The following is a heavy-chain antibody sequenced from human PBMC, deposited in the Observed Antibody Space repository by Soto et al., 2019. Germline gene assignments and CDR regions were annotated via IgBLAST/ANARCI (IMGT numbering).Heavy chain of an antibody. Sequence: QVQLVQSGTEVKKPGASVKVSCKTSGYTFINFGIGWARQAPGQGLEWMGWISPFNGHTHYAQKFRARVSLTTDTSTSTAFLELRSLTYADTAVYYCAREPPRATAGLNFFDPWCQGTLVTVSS. V-gene: IGHV1-18*01. CDR2: ISPFNGHT. CDR1: GYTFINFG. J-gene: IGHJ5*02. CDR3: AREPPRATAGLNFFDP. D-gene: IGHD6-13*01.